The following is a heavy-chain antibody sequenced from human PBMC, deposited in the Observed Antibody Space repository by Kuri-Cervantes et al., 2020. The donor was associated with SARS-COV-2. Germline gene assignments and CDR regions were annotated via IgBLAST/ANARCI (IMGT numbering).Heavy chain of an antibody. CDR3: ARGEGFRGLMVVLGWRGAGRLDF. CDR1: GYTFTGYY. D-gene: IGHD3-16*01. Sequence: ASVNVSCKASGYTFTGYYMHWVRQAPGQGLEWMGWINPNSGGTNYAQKFQGWVTMTRDTSISTVYMELSRLRSDDTAVYYCARGEGFRGLMVVLGWRGAGRLDFWGQGTLVTVSS. CDR2: INPNSGGT. V-gene: IGHV1-2*04. J-gene: IGHJ4*02.